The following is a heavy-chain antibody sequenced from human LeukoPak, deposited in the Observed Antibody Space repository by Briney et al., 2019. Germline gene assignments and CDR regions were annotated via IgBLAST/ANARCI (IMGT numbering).Heavy chain of an antibody. V-gene: IGHV1-2*02. CDR2: IHPNSGGT. Sequence: ASVKVSCKASGYTFTANYMHWVRQAPGQGLEWMGWIHPNSGGTNYAQKFQGRGTMTRDTSISAAYMELSSLRSDDTAVYYCARNLLVGCGYDSWGQGTLVTVSS. CDR3: ARNLLVGCGYDS. D-gene: IGHD5-12*01. J-gene: IGHJ4*02. CDR1: GYTFTANY.